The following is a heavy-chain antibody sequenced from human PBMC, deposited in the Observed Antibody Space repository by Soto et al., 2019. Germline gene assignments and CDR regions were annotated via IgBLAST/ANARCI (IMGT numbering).Heavy chain of an antibody. Sequence: QVQLVQSGAEMKKPGASVKVSCKASGYTFTSYGISWVRQAPGQGLEWMGWISAYNGNTKYPQKLQGRVTMTTDTPRSTASMEVRSLRSDDTAVYYCARAGVSAVAGTEYYYGMDVWGQGTTVTVSS. CDR2: ISAYNGNT. V-gene: IGHV1-18*01. D-gene: IGHD6-19*01. CDR3: ARAGVSAVAGTEYYYGMDV. J-gene: IGHJ6*02. CDR1: GYTFTSYG.